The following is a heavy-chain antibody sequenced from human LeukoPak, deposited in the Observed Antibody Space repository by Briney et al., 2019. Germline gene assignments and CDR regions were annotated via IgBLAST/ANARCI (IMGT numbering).Heavy chain of an antibody. J-gene: IGHJ3*02. V-gene: IGHV3-23*01. CDR2: ISGSGSSA. CDR3: VPEGFDI. CDR1: GFTFSSYA. Sequence: PGGSLRLSCAASGFTFSSYAMSWVRHAPGQGLEWISIISGSGSSAYYADSVKGRFIVSRDNFKNTVNLEMSSLRVEDTAVYYCVPEGFDIWGQGKMVTVSS.